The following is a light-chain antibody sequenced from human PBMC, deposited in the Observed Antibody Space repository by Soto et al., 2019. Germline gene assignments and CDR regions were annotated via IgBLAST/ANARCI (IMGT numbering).Light chain of an antibody. CDR2: GAS. Sequence: EIGISQAPSTLSVSPGERATLSCGASQSVRNYLAWYQQKPGQAPRLLIHGASTRATGIPARFSGRGSGTEFTPNIISPLYNHFAVYYSQDDDITAHTFGGGTRV. CDR1: QSVRNY. V-gene: IGKV3-15*01. CDR3: QDDDITAHT. J-gene: IGKJ4*01.